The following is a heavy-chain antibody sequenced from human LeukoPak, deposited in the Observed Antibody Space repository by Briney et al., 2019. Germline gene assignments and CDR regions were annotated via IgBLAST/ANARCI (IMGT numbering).Heavy chain of an antibody. D-gene: IGHD3-22*01. CDR3: TTGHYYDSSGYLMPFDP. CDR1: GFTFSNAW. J-gene: IGHJ5*02. Sequence: SPGGSLRLSCAASGFTFSNAWMSWVRQAPGKGLEWVGRIKSKTDGGTTDYAAPVKGRFTISRDDSKNTLYLQMHSLKTGDTAVYYCTTGHYYDSSGYLMPFDPWGQGTLVTVSS. V-gene: IGHV3-15*01. CDR2: IKSKTDGGTT.